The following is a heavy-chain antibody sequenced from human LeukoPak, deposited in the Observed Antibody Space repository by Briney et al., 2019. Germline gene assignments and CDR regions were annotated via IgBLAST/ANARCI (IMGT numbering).Heavy chain of an antibody. V-gene: IGHV3-21*01. CDR2: ISSSSSYI. D-gene: IGHD2-2*01. Sequence: GGSLRLSCAASGFTFSSYSVNWVRQAPGKGLEWVSSISSSSSYIYYADSVKGRFTISRDNAKNSLYLQMNSLRAEDTAVYYCASGCSSTSCYRGRDYWGQGNLVTVSS. CDR1: GFTFSSYS. J-gene: IGHJ4*02. CDR3: ASGCSSTSCYRGRDY.